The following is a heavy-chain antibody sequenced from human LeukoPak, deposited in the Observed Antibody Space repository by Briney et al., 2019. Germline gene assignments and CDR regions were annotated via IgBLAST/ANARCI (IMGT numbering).Heavy chain of an antibody. J-gene: IGHJ3*02. CDR1: DDSISSYY. D-gene: IGHD2-21*02. Sequence: SETLSLTCTVSDDSISSYYWIWLRQPPGKGLEWIGYIHHSGSANYNPSLRSRITMSVDTSKNHFSLSLTSVTAADTAVYYCARLPGCSGADCFRAFDIWGQGTMVTVSS. CDR3: ARLPGCSGADCFRAFDI. CDR2: IHHSGSA. V-gene: IGHV4-59*08.